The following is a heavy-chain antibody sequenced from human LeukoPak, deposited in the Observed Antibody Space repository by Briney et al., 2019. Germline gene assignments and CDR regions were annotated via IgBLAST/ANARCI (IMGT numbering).Heavy chain of an antibody. CDR1: GYTFTNYG. Sequence: ASVKVSCKASGYTFTNYGISWVRQAPGQGLEWMGWISAYNGNTNYAQKLRGRVTMTTDTSTNTAYMELRSLRSDDTAVYYCARDPLTYYYDSSGYYLDYWGQGTLVTVSS. CDR3: ARDPLTYYYDSSGYYLDY. J-gene: IGHJ4*02. CDR2: ISAYNGNT. V-gene: IGHV1-18*01. D-gene: IGHD3-22*01.